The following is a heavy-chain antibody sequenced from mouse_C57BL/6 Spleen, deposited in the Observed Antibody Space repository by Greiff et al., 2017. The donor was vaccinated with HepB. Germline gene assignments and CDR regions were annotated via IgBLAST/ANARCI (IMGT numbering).Heavy chain of an antibody. Sequence: EVQLQQSGPELVKPGASVKISCKASGYTFTDYYMNWVKQSHGKSLEWIGDINPNNGGTSYNQKFKGKATLTVDKSSSTAYMELRSLTSEDSAVYYCARRGLGRWGQGTLVTVSA. D-gene: IGHD4-1*01. CDR1: GYTFTDYY. CDR2: INPNNGGT. J-gene: IGHJ3*02. V-gene: IGHV1-26*01. CDR3: ARRGLGR.